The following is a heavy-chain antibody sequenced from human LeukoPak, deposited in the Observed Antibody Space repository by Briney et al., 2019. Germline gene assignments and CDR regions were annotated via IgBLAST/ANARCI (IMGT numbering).Heavy chain of an antibody. J-gene: IGHJ5*02. Sequence: PSETLSLTCTVSGGSISSGSYYWSWIRQPAGKGLEWIGRIYTSGSTNYNPSLKSRVTISVDTSKNQFSLKLSSVTAADTAVYYCARRTGITIFGVVRNWFDPWGQGTLVTVSS. CDR2: IYTSGST. V-gene: IGHV4-61*02. D-gene: IGHD3-3*01. CDR1: GGSISSGSYY. CDR3: ARRTGITIFGVVRNWFDP.